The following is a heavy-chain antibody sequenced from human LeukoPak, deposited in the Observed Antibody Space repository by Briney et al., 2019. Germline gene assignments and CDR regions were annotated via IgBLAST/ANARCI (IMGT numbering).Heavy chain of an antibody. J-gene: IGHJ4*02. CDR1: GGSFSGYY. Sequence: RSSETLSLTCAVYGGSFSGYYWSWIRQPPGKGLEWIGEINHSGSTNYNPSLKSRVTISVDTSKNQFSLKLSSVTAADTAVYYCAREHLSSGWYLDYWGQGTLVTVSS. CDR3: AREHLSSGWYLDY. V-gene: IGHV4-34*01. D-gene: IGHD6-19*01. CDR2: INHSGST.